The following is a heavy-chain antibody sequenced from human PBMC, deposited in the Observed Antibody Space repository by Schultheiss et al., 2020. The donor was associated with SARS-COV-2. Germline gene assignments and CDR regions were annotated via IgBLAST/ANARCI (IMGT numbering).Heavy chain of an antibody. J-gene: IGHJ4*02. V-gene: IGHV4-31*03. CDR1: GGSISSGGYY. CDR3: ARVYSSGWWGFDY. CDR2: IYYSGST. Sequence: SETLSLTCTVSGGSISSGGYYWSWIRQHPGKGLEWIGYIYYSGSTYYNPSLKSRVTISVDTSKNQFSLKLSSVTAADTAVYYCARVYSSGWWGFDYWGQGTLVTVSS. D-gene: IGHD6-19*01.